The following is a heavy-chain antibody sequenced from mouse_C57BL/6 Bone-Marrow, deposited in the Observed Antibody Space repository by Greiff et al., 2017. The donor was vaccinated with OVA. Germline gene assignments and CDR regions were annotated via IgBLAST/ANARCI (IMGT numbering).Heavy chain of an antibody. CDR1: GYTFTSYW. CDR2: IYPSDSET. V-gene: IGHV1-61*01. Sequence: QVQLQQPGAELVRPGSSVKLSCKASGYTFTSYWMDWVKQRPGQGLEWIGNIYPSDSETHYNQKFKDKATLTVDKSSSTAYMQLSSLTSEDSAVYYCARVTPYWYFDVWGTGTTVTVSS. J-gene: IGHJ1*03. CDR3: ARVTPYWYFDV.